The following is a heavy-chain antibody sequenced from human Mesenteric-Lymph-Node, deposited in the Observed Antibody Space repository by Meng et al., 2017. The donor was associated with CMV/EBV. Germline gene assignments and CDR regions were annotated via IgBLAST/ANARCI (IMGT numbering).Heavy chain of an antibody. CDR1: GVSVTSTRRA. CDR3: VHRRPPTSGDWFDT. J-gene: IGHJ5*02. CDR2: IYWDDDK. D-gene: IGHD3-10*01. V-gene: IGHV2-5*02. Sequence: SGVSVTSTRRAGGWIRQPPGKALEWLALIYWDDDKHFTPSLENRLTITRDTSRNQVVLTMTNMDPVDTATYYCVHRRPPTSGDWFDTWGQGTLVTVFS.